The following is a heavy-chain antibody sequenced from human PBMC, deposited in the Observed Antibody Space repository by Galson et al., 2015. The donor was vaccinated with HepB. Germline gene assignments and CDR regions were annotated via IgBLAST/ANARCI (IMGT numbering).Heavy chain of an antibody. Sequence: SLRLSCAASGFTFSSYAMSWVRQAPGKGLEWVSAISGSGGSTYYADSVKGRFTISRDNSKNTLYLQMNSLRAEDTAVYYCANGPMVKWHSSGYEGVPWGQGTLVTVSS. CDR2: ISGSGGST. CDR1: GFTFSSYA. D-gene: IGHD3-22*01. J-gene: IGHJ5*02. V-gene: IGHV3-23*01. CDR3: ANGPMVKWHSSGYEGVP.